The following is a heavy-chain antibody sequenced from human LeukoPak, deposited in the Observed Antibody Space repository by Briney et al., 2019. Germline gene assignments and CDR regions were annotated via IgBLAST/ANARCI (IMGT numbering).Heavy chain of an antibody. D-gene: IGHD3-22*01. CDR1: GFTFSSYA. CDR2: ISYDGSNK. CDR3: ARDHTLGYYDSSGYLET. V-gene: IGHV3-30-3*01. J-gene: IGHJ5*02. Sequence: GGSLRLSCAASGFTFSSYAMHWVRQAPGKGLEWVAVISYDGSNKYYVDSVKGRFTISRDNSKNTLYLQMNSLRAEDTAVYYCARDHTLGYYDSSGYLETWGQGTLVTVSS.